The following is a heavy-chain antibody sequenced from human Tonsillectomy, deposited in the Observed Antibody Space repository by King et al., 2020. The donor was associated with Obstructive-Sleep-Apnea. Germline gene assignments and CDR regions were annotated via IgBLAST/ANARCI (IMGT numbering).Heavy chain of an antibody. J-gene: IGHJ4*02. CDR2: ISYDGSNK. V-gene: IGHV3-30*18. Sequence: QVQLVESGGGVVQPGRSLRLSCAASGFTFSSYGMHWVRPAPGKGLEGVGVISYDGSNKYYADSVKGRFTISRDNSKTTRYLQMNSLRAEDTAVFYCAKELPTIVVVPAAIGSCFDYWGQGTLVTVSS. D-gene: IGHD2-2*01. CDR3: AKELPTIVVVPAAIGSCFDY. CDR1: GFTFSSYG.